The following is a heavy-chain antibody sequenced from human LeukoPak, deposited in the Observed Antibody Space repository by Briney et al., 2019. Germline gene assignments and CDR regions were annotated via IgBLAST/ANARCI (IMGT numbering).Heavy chain of an antibody. Sequence: GGSLRLSCAASGFTFSKYSMNWVRQAPGKGLEWVSYINSGSYSIYYADSVKGRFTISRDNAKDSVYLQMNSLRAEDSAVYYRARDLGGYNFDSWGQGTLVTVSS. CDR1: GFTFSKYS. CDR2: INSGSYSI. CDR3: ARDLGGYNFDS. J-gene: IGHJ4*02. D-gene: IGHD5-24*01. V-gene: IGHV3-48*04.